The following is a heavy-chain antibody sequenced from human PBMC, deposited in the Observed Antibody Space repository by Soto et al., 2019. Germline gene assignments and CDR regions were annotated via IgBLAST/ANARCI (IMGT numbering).Heavy chain of an antibody. J-gene: IGHJ3*02. D-gene: IGHD3-10*01. CDR1: CGSISSYY. CDR3: AREPRSGGRAFYI. V-gene: IGHV4-59*12. CDR2: SYYSGRT. Sequence: PSETLSLTCTFSCGSISSYYWSWIRQPPGKGLEWVGDSYYSGRTNYNPSLKSRVTISVDTSKNQFSLKLSSVTAADTAVYYCAREPRSGGRAFYIWGQGTMVTVSS.